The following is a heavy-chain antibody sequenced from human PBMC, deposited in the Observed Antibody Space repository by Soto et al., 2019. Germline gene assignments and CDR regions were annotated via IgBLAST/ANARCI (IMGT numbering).Heavy chain of an antibody. V-gene: IGHV3-9*01. CDR3: AKSRELEPLDY. Sequence: EVQLVESGGGLVQPGRSLRLSCAASGFTFDDYAMHWVRQAPGKGLEWVSGISWNSGSIGYVDSVKGRFTISRDNAKNSLYLQMNSLRAEDTALYYCAKSRELEPLDYWGQGTLVTVSS. CDR2: ISWNSGSI. CDR1: GFTFDDYA. D-gene: IGHD1-1*01. J-gene: IGHJ4*02.